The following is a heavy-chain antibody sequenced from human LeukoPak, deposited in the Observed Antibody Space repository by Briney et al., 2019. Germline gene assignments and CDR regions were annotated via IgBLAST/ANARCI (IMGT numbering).Heavy chain of an antibody. CDR1: GFTFSSYS. D-gene: IGHD4-23*01. V-gene: IGHV3-21*01. CDR3: ARDAYGGANDAFDI. J-gene: IGHJ3*02. Sequence: PGGSLRLSCAASGFTFSSYSMNWVRQAPGKGLEWVSSISSSSSYIYYADSVKGRFTISRDNAKNSLYLQMNSLRAEDTAVYYCARDAYGGANDAFDIWGQGTMVTVSS. CDR2: ISSSSSYI.